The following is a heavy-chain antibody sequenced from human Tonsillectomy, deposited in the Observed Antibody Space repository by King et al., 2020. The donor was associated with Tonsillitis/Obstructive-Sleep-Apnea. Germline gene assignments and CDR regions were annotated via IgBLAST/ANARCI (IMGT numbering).Heavy chain of an antibody. Sequence: VQLQQWGAGLSKPSETLSLTCAVYGGSFSGYYWSWIRQPPGKGLEWIGEVSHSGSTNYNPSLKSRVTISVDTSKNQFSLQLSSVTAADTAVYYCARASGTAVAGGYYYCMDVWGKGTPVTVSS. V-gene: IGHV4-34*01. J-gene: IGHJ6*03. D-gene: IGHD6-19*01. CDR1: GGSFSGYY. CDR2: VSHSGST. CDR3: ARASGTAVAGGYYYCMDV.